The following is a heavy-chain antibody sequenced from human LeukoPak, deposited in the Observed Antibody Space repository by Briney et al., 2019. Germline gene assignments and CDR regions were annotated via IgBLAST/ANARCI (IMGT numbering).Heavy chain of an antibody. J-gene: IGHJ6*03. V-gene: IGHV4-34*01. CDR3: ARALPDRYCSSTSCYKYYYYYYMDV. Sequence: SETLSLTCAVYGGSFSGYYWSWIRQPPGKGLEWIGSIYYSGSTYYNPSLKSRVTISVDTSKNQFSLKLSSVTAADTAVYYCARALPDRYCSSTSCYKYYYYYYMDVWGKGTTVTVSS. D-gene: IGHD2-2*01. CDR1: GGSFSGYY. CDR2: IYYSGST.